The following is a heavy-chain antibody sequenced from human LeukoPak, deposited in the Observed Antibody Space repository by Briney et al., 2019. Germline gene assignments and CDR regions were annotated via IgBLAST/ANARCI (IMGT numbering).Heavy chain of an antibody. CDR2: IYSGGST. D-gene: IGHD3-9*01. CDR3: ARDYDILTGPSTGDAFDI. V-gene: IGHV3-66*01. J-gene: IGHJ3*02. CDR1: GFTVSSNY. Sequence: GGSLRLSCAASGFTVSSNYMSWVRQAPGKGLEWVSVIYSGGSTYYADSVKGRFTISRDNSKNTLYLQMNSLRAEDTAVYYCARDYDILTGPSTGDAFDIWGQGTMVTVSS.